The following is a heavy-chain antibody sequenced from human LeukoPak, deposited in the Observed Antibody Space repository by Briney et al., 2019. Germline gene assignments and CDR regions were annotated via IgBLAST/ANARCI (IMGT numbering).Heavy chain of an antibody. CDR3: AREVSATVTPFDY. CDR2: INSNSDTV. V-gene: IGHV3-48*01. J-gene: IGHJ4*02. D-gene: IGHD4-17*01. Sequence: GGSLRLSCAASGFTFRTYGMNWVRQAPGKGLEWISYINSNSDTVHYSNSVEGRFTISRDNSKNTLYLQINSLRPEDTAVYYCAREVSATVTPFDYWGQGTLVTVSS. CDR1: GFTFRTYG.